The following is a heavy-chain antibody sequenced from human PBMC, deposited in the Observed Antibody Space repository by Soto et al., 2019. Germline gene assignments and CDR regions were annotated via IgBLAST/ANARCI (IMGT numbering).Heavy chain of an antibody. CDR3: ARESFGEYF. J-gene: IGHJ1*01. V-gene: IGHV3-48*01. D-gene: IGHD3-10*01. CDR2: IGTACDYI. Sequence: EVQLVESGGALAQPGGSLRLSCAASGFTFSRYSMTWFRQAPGKGLEWVSYIGTACDYIFYADSVRGRFTISRDNAKNSLYLQMNSLRVEDTAVYYCARESFGEYFWGQGTLVTVSS. CDR1: GFTFSRYS.